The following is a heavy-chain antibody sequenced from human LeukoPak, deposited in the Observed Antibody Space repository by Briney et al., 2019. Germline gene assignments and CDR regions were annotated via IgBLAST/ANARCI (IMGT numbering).Heavy chain of an antibody. CDR2: INHSGST. V-gene: IGHV4-34*01. D-gene: IGHD5-18*01. CDR3: ARRRGYSYGPFDY. CDR1: GVSFSGYY. Sequence: PSETLSLTCAVYGVSFSGYYWSWVRQPPGKGLEWIGEINHSGSTNYNTYLKSRVTISEETSNNQFSLKLSSVTAADTAVYYCARRRGYSYGPFDYWGQGTLVTVSS. J-gene: IGHJ4*02.